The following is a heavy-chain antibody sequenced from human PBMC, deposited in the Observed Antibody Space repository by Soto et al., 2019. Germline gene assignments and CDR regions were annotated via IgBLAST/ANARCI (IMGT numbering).Heavy chain of an antibody. CDR1: GFTFVSYS. CDR3: ARQTHPRSYVFGDYDPDGFDY. CDR2: ISSSSTTI. J-gene: IGHJ4*02. V-gene: IGHV3-48*02. D-gene: IGHD4-17*01. Sequence: EVQLVESGGGLVQPGGSLRLSCAASGFTFVSYSMNWVRQAPGKGLEWVSYISSSSTTIYYADSVRGRFTISRDNAENSLFLQMNSLRDEDTAVYYCARQTHPRSYVFGDYDPDGFDYWGQGTLVTVSS.